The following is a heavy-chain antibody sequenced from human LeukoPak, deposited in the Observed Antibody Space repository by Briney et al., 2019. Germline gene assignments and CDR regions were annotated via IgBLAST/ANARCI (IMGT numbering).Heavy chain of an antibody. CDR2: INHSGST. CDR3: ASNSRDYGDPYLGY. D-gene: IGHD4-17*01. V-gene: IGHV4-34*01. CDR1: GGSFSGYH. J-gene: IGHJ4*02. Sequence: SETLSLTCAVYGGSFSGYHWSWIRQPPGKGLEWIGEINHSGSTNYNPSLKSRVTISVDTSKNQFSLKLSSVTAADTAVYYCASNSRDYGDPYLGYWGQGTLVTVSS.